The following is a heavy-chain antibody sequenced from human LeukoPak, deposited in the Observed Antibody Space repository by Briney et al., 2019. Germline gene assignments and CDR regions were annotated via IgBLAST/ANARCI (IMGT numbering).Heavy chain of an antibody. CDR3: ATSQTTSGRYGNAFDI. CDR1: GFTVSSNE. D-gene: IGHD6-19*01. J-gene: IGHJ3*02. CDR2: ISGGST. V-gene: IGHV3-38-3*01. Sequence: PGGSLRLSCAASGFTVSSNEMSWVRQAPGKGLEWVSSISGGSTYYADSRKGRFTISRDNAKNSLYLQMNNLRVEDTAVYYCATSQTTSGRYGNAFDIWGQGTMVTVSS.